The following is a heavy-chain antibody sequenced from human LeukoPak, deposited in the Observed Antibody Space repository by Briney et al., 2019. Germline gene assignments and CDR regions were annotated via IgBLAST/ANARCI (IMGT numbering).Heavy chain of an antibody. D-gene: IGHD6-13*01. CDR2: MNPNSGNT. CDR3: ASHSSSPTRYYGMDV. CDR1: GYTFTSYD. J-gene: IGHJ6*02. Sequence: GASVKVSCKASGYTFTSYDINWVRQATGQGLEWMGWMNPNSGNTGYAQKFQGRVTMTRNTSISTAYMELSSLRSEDTAVYYCASHSSSPTRYYGMDVWGQGTTVTVSS. V-gene: IGHV1-8*01.